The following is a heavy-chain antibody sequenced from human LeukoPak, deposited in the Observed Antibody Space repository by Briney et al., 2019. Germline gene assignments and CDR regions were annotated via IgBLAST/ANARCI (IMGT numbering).Heavy chain of an antibody. J-gene: IGHJ4*02. D-gene: IGHD6-13*01. CDR3: AKDSSSWTGTAFDY. CDR2: ISWNSGSI. Sequence: GRSLRLSCAASGFTFDDYAVHWVRQAPGKGLEWVSGISWNSGSIGYADSVKGRFTISRDNAKNSLYLQMNSLRAEDTALYYCAKDSSSWTGTAFDYWGQGTLVTVSS. CDR1: GFTFDDYA. V-gene: IGHV3-9*01.